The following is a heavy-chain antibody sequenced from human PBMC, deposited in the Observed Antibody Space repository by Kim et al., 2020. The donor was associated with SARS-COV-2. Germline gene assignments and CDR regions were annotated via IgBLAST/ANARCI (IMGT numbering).Heavy chain of an antibody. V-gene: IGHV3-74*01. CDR1: GFTFSSYW. D-gene: IGHD3-3*01. Sequence: GGSLRLSCAASGFTFSSYWMHWVRQAPGKGLVWVSRINSDGSSTSYADSVKGRFTISRDNAKNTLYLQMNSLRAEDTAVYYCARDRGGGDFWSGYYPTNYFDYWGQGTLVTVSS. J-gene: IGHJ4*02. CDR2: INSDGSST. CDR3: ARDRGGGDFWSGYYPTNYFDY.